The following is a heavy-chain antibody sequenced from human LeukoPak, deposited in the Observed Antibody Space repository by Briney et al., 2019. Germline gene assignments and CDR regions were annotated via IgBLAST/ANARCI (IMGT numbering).Heavy chain of an antibody. CDR3: ARYSSWYPGNYYYYYMDV. Sequence: ASVKVSCKASGYTFTSYGISWVRQAPGQGLEWMGWISAYNGNTNYAQKLQGRVTMTTDTSTSTAYMELRSLRSDDTAVYYCARYSSWYPGNYYYYYMDVGGKGTTVTVSS. CDR1: GYTFTSYG. J-gene: IGHJ6*03. V-gene: IGHV1-18*01. CDR2: ISAYNGNT. D-gene: IGHD6-13*01.